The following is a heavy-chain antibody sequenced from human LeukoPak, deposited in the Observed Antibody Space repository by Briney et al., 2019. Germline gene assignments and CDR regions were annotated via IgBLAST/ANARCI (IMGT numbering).Heavy chain of an antibody. D-gene: IGHD3-22*01. CDR1: GFTFSSYA. J-gene: IGHJ4*02. Sequence: GGSLRLSCAASGFTFSSYAMHWVRQAPGKGLEWVAVMSYDGSNEYYADSVKGRFTISRDISINTLFLQMNSLRPEDTAVYYCARDLFYSDTTGYLDYWGQGTLVTVSS. CDR3: ARDLFYSDTTGYLDY. V-gene: IGHV3-30*01. CDR2: MSYDGSNE.